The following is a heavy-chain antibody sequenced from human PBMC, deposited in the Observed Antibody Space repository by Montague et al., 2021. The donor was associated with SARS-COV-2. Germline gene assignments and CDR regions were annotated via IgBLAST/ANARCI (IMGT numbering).Heavy chain of an antibody. CDR3: ARDGYYDNSGYYVRDAFDI. D-gene: IGHD3-22*01. J-gene: IGHJ3*02. V-gene: IGHV4-59*01. Sequence: SETLSLTCTVSGGSISSYYWSWIRQPPGKGLEWIGYIYYSGSTNYNPSLKSRVTISVDTSKSQFSLKLRSVTAADTAVYYCARDGYYDNSGYYVRDAFDIWGQGTMVTVSS. CDR1: GGSISSYY. CDR2: IYYSGST.